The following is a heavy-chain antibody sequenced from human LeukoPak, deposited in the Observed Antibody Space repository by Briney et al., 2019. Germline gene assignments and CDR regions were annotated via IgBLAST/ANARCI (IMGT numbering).Heavy chain of an antibody. D-gene: IGHD1-1*01. Sequence: GASVTVSYKDSGYTFTNYGISWVRQAPGQGLEWMGWISAYNGNTNYAQKLQGRVTITTDTSTSTAYMELRSLRSDDTAVYYCAREGVEEVFDPWGQGTLVTVSS. CDR2: ISAYNGNT. CDR3: AREGVEEVFDP. CDR1: GYTFTNYG. J-gene: IGHJ5*02. V-gene: IGHV1-18*01.